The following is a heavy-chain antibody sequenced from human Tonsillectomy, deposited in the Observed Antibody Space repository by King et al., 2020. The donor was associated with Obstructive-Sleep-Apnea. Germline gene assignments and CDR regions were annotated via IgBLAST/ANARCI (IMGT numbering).Heavy chain of an antibody. CDR3: ARPKGHNFSPFPIHYYHYGLDV. Sequence: VQLVESGAQVKKPGASVKVSCKTSGDTLTGYYLHWVRQAPGQGLEWMGWINPNSGGTYLEQTFQGRVTMTRDTSISTAYMELSRLTSDDTAVYFCARPKGHNFSPFPIHYYHYGLDVWGQGTTVTVSS. J-gene: IGHJ6*02. D-gene: IGHD1-20*01. V-gene: IGHV1-2*02. CDR1: GDTLTGYY. CDR2: INPNSGGT.